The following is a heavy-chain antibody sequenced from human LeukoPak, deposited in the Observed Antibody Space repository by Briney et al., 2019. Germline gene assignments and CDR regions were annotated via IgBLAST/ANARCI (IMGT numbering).Heavy chain of an antibody. V-gene: IGHV3-30*18. CDR1: GFSFSSYG. Sequence: GRSLRLSCAASGFSFSSYGMHCVRQAPGKGLEWVAIISYDGSNKYYADSEKGRFTISRDNSKNTLSLQMNSLRPEDTAVYYCAKDSYGYSSGGPLFDYWGQGTLVTVSS. J-gene: IGHJ4*02. D-gene: IGHD6-19*01. CDR3: AKDSYGYSSGGPLFDY. CDR2: ISYDGSNK.